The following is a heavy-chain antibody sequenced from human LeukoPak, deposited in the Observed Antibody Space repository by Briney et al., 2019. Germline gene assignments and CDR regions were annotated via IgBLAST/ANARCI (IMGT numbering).Heavy chain of an antibody. CDR1: GYSLTEVS. J-gene: IGHJ4*02. V-gene: IGHV1-24*01. Sequence: ASGKVSCKVSGYSLTEVSVHWVRQAPGKGLEWMGGLDAERGEAIYAQNFQGRVTMTEDTSTDTAYLDLHSLIFDDTAVYFCTTPPSLSSGLFFDSWGQGTLVTVSS. CDR3: TTPPSLSSGLFFDS. D-gene: IGHD6-19*01. CDR2: LDAERGEA.